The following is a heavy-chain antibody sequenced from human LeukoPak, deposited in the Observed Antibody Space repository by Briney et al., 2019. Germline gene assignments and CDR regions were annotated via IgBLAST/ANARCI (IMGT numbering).Heavy chain of an antibody. CDR3: ARADYYDSSGYYYGLDI. D-gene: IGHD3-22*01. CDR1: GFTFTCYN. CDR2: INPNSGGT. J-gene: IGHJ3*02. Sequence: ASGKVSCKASGFTFTCYNMDWGRQAPGQGREGRGGINPNSGGTNDAQKLQGRVTMTRHTSISTAYMALSRLRSDDTAVYYCARADYYDSSGYYYGLDIWGQGTMVTVSS. V-gene: IGHV1-2*02.